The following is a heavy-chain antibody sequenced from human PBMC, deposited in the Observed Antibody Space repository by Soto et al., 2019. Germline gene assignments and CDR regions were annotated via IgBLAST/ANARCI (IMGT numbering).Heavy chain of an antibody. CDR3: ARDNIYYDFWSGYKGGAAFDI. D-gene: IGHD3-3*01. V-gene: IGHV3-21*01. Sequence: GGSLRLSCAASGFTFSSYSMNWVRQAPGKGLEWVSSISSSSSYIYYADSVKGRFTISRDKAKNSLYLQMNSLRAEDTAVYYCARDNIYYDFWSGYKGGAAFDIWGQGTMVTVSS. CDR1: GFTFSSYS. J-gene: IGHJ3*02. CDR2: ISSSSSYI.